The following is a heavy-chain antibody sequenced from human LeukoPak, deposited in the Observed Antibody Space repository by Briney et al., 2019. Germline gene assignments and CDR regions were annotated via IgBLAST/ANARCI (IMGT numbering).Heavy chain of an antibody. CDR2: IYYSGST. V-gene: IGHV4-59*12. D-gene: IGHD3-3*01. Sequence: SETLSLTCTVSGGSISSYYWSWIRQPPGKGLEWIGYIYYSGSTNYNPSLKSRVTISVDTSKNQFSLKLSSVTAADTAVYYCARGRRRDFWSGSNLNAEYFQHWGQGTLVTVSS. CDR1: GGSISSYY. J-gene: IGHJ1*01. CDR3: ARGRRRDFWSGSNLNAEYFQH.